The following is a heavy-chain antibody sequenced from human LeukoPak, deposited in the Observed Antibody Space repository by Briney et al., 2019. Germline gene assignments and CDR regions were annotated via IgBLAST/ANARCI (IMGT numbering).Heavy chain of an antibody. Sequence: GESLKISCKGSGYSFTTYWIGWVRQMPGKGLEWMGIIYPSDSDTRYSPPFQGQVTISADKSISTAYLQWSSLKASDTAIYYCARLPSSTWYSSYYYYMDVWGKGTTVTISS. J-gene: IGHJ6*03. CDR1: GYSFTTYW. V-gene: IGHV5-51*01. CDR3: ARLPSSTWYSSYYYYMDV. D-gene: IGHD6-13*01. CDR2: IYPSDSDT.